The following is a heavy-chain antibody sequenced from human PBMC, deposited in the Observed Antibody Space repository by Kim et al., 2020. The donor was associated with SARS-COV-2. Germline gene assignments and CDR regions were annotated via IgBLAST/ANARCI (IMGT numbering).Heavy chain of an antibody. CDR2: MNDDGSEK. J-gene: IGHJ4*01. CDR3: ARQRGYDYASMGFDY. Sequence: GGSLRLSCAASGFTFSGYSMSWVRQTPSKGLEWVANMNDDGSEKNYVDSVKGRFTISRDNAKNSLYLQMNSLGGEDTAVYYCARQRGYDYASMGFDYWG. CDR1: GFTFSGYS. D-gene: IGHD5-18*01. V-gene: IGHV3-7*01.